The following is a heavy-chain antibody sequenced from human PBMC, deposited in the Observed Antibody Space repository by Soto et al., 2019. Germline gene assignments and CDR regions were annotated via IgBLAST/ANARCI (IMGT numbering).Heavy chain of an antibody. J-gene: IGHJ4*02. D-gene: IGHD2-21*02. CDR3: ARGVVTAICVGDY. CDR2: INHSGST. Sequence: PWETLSLTCAVYGGSFSGYYWSWIRQPPGKGLEWIGEINHSGSTNYNPSLKSRVTISVDTSKNQFSLKLSSVTAADTAVYYSARGVVTAICVGDYWGQGTLVTVSS. CDR1: GGSFSGYY. V-gene: IGHV4-34*01.